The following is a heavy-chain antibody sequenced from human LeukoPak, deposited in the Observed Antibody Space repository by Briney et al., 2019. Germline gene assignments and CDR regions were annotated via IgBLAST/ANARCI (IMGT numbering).Heavy chain of an antibody. D-gene: IGHD6-19*01. CDR1: GYTFTSYG. V-gene: IGHV1-18*01. CDR3: ARHGIAVVDY. J-gene: IGHJ4*02. Sequence: GASVKVSCKASGYTFTSYGISWVRQAPGQGLEWMGWISVYNGDTNYAQKFQGRVTMATDTSTSTAYMELRSLRSDDTAVYYCARHGIAVVDYWGQGTLVTVSS. CDR2: ISVYNGDT.